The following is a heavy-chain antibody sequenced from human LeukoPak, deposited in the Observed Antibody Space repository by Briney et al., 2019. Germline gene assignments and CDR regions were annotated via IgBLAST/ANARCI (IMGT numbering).Heavy chain of an antibody. Sequence: GGSLRLSCAASGFTVSSNYMSWVRQAPGKGLEWVSVIYSGGSTYYADSVKGRFTISRDNSKNTLYLQMNSLRAEDTAVYYCARHSSSWYLDYWGQGTLVTVSS. V-gene: IGHV3-53*01. CDR2: IYSGGST. CDR3: ARHSSSWYLDY. CDR1: GFTVSSNY. J-gene: IGHJ4*02. D-gene: IGHD6-13*01.